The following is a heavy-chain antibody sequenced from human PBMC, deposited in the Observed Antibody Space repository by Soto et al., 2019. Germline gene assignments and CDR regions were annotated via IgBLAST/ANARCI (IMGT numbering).Heavy chain of an antibody. CDR1: GGSISSYY. CDR3: ARESAAAAPGTYYYYYGMDV. V-gene: IGHV4-59*01. CDR2: IYYSGST. D-gene: IGHD6-13*01. Sequence: SETLSLTCTVSGGSISSYYWSWTRQPPGKGLEWIGYIYYSGSTNYNPSLKSRVTISVDTSKNQFSLKLSSVTAADTAVYYCARESAAAAPGTYYYYYGMDVWGQGTTVT. J-gene: IGHJ6*02.